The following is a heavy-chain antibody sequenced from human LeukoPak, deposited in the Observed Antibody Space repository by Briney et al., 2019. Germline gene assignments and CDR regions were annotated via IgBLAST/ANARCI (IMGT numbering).Heavy chain of an antibody. CDR3: AREYNWNDEGVPTFDY. CDR1: GFTFSRYS. J-gene: IGHJ4*02. V-gene: IGHV3-48*04. CDR2: ISSTGSTI. Sequence: PGGSLRLSCAASGFTFSRYSLHWVRQAPGKGLEWVSYISSTGSTIYYAESVKGRFTISRDNASNSLYLQMNSLRAEDTASYFCAREYNWNDEGVPTFDYWGQGTLVTVSS. D-gene: IGHD1-20*01.